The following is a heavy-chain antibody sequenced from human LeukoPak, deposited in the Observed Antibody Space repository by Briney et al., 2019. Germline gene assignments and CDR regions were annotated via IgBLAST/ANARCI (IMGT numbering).Heavy chain of an antibody. CDR2: ISSSSRTI. V-gene: IGHV3-48*02. J-gene: IGHJ6*03. CDR3: ARAQPDTGYSSSWYEEYYMDV. D-gene: IGHD6-13*01. CDR1: GFTLSSYS. Sequence: GGSLRLSCAASGFTLSSYSMNWVPHAPGKGLEWVSYISSSSRTIYYADSVKGRFTISRDNAKNSLYLQMNSLRDEDTAVYYCARAQPDTGYSSSWYEEYYMDVWGKGTTVTVSS.